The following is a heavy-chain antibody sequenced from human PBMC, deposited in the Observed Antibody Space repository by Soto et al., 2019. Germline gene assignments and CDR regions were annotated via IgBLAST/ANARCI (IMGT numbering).Heavy chain of an antibody. CDR2: IWYDGSNK. V-gene: IGHV3-33*01. Sequence: QVQLVESGGGVVQPGRSLRLSCAASGFTFSSYGMHWVRQAPGKGLEWVAVIWYDGSNKYYADSVKGRFTISRDNSKNTLYLQMNSLRAEDTAVYYCARGPVTYYYYYYMDVWGKGTTVTVSS. J-gene: IGHJ6*03. CDR1: GFTFSSYG. D-gene: IGHD4-17*01. CDR3: ARGPVTYYYYYYMDV.